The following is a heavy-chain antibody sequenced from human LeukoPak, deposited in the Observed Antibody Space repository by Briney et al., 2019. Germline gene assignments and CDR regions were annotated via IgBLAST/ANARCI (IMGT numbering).Heavy chain of an antibody. Sequence: GGSLRLSCAASGFSFNNYDIHWVRQASGKGLEWVSAIDSAGDTYYPGSVKGRFTISRDNSKNTLYLQVNSLRPEDTAVYYCAKDPSSVWYYFDYWGQGTLVTVSS. CDR3: AKDPSSVWYYFDY. CDR1: GFSFNNYD. CDR2: IDSAGDT. D-gene: IGHD6-19*01. V-gene: IGHV3-13*01. J-gene: IGHJ4*02.